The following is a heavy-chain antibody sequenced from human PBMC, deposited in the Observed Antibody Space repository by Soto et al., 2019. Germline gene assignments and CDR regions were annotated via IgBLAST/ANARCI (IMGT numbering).Heavy chain of an antibody. V-gene: IGHV3-30-3*01. CDR1: GFTFSSYA. CDR2: ISYDGSNK. D-gene: IGHD6-25*01. CDR3: ARSPSGHPPPQMDV. J-gene: IGHJ6*02. Sequence: QVQLVESGGGVVQPGRSLRLSCAASGFTFSSYAMHWVRQAPGKGLEWVAVISYDGSNKYYADSVKGRFTISRDNSKNTLYLQTNSLRAEDTAVYYCARSPSGHPPPQMDVWDQGTTVTVSS.